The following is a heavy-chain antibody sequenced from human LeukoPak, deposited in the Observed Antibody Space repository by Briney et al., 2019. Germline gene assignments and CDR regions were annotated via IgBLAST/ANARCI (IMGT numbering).Heavy chain of an antibody. V-gene: IGHV4-34*01. D-gene: IGHD2-2*01. CDR1: GGSFSGYY. Sequence: SETLSLTCAVYGGSFSGYYWSWIRQPPGKGLEWIGEINHSGSTNYNPSLKSRVTISVDTSKNQFSLKLSSVIAADTAVYYCAKGSVVVPAAPLFFDYWGQGTLVTVSS. CDR3: AKGSVVVPAAPLFFDY. J-gene: IGHJ4*02. CDR2: INHSGST.